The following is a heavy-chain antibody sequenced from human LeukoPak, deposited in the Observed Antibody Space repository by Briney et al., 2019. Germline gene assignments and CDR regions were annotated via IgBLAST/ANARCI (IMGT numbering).Heavy chain of an antibody. CDR1: GFSFSRYW. Sequence: PGGSLRLSCAASGFSFSRYWMSWVRQAPGEGLEWVANIKKDGSEKYYVDSVRGRFTISRDNDKNLVYLQMSSLRAEDTAVYYCAKPVYSSGWYVGAFDIWAKGQWSPSLQ. J-gene: IGHJ3*02. V-gene: IGHV3-7*01. CDR3: AKPVYSSGWYVGAFDI. D-gene: IGHD6-19*01. CDR2: IKKDGSEK.